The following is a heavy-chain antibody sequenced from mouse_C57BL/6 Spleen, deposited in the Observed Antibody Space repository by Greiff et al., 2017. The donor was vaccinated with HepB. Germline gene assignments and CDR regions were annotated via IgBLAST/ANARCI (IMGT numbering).Heavy chain of an antibody. CDR2: ISYSGST. CDR1: GYSITSGYD. V-gene: IGHV3-1*01. Sequence: EVQLQESGPGMVKPSQSLSLTCTVTGYSITSGYDWHWIRHFPGNKLEWMGYISYSGSTNYNPSLKSRISITHDTSKNHFFLKLNSVTTEDTATYYCARDHGNYWFAYWGQGTLVTVSA. J-gene: IGHJ3*01. D-gene: IGHD2-1*01. CDR3: ARDHGNYWFAY.